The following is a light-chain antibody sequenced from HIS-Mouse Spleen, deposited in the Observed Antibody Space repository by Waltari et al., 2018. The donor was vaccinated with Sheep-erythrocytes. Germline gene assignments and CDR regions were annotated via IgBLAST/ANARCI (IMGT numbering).Light chain of an antibody. V-gene: IGKV3-15*01. Sequence: EIFMTQPPSTLSVSPGETAPLSCRDSQRVSSNLAGYQQKPGQAPRLLIYGASTRATGIPARFSGSGSGTEFTLTISSMQSEDFAVYYCQQYNNWPPWTFGQGTKVEIK. CDR1: QRVSSN. CDR3: QQYNNWPPWT. J-gene: IGKJ1*01. CDR2: GAS.